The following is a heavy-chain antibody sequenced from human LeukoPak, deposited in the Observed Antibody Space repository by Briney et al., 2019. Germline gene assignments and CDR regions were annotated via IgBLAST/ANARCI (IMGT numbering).Heavy chain of an antibody. CDR2: MNPNSGNT. D-gene: IGHD2-2*01. J-gene: IGHJ6*03. CDR3: ARSPYQGYYYYYMDV. CDR1: RYTFTSYD. Sequence: ASVKVSCKASRYTFTSYDINCVRQATGQGLEWMGWMNPNSGNTGYAQKFQGRVTMTRNTSISKAYMELSSLRSEDTAVYYCARSPYQGYYYYYMDVWGKGTTVTVSS. V-gene: IGHV1-8*01.